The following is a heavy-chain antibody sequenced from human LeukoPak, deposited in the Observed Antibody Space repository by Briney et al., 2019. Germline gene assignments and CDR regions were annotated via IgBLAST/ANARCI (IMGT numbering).Heavy chain of an antibody. CDR3: AKGSYGSGSYVDY. CDR1: GFTFDDYA. J-gene: IGHJ4*02. V-gene: IGHV3-9*01. CDR2: ISWNSGYI. D-gene: IGHD3-10*01. Sequence: GGSLRLSCAASGFTFDDYAMHWVRQAPGKGLEWVSGISWNSGYIGYEDSVKGRFTISRDNAKNSLYLQMNSLRAEDTALYYCAKGSYGSGSYVDYWGQGTLVTVSS.